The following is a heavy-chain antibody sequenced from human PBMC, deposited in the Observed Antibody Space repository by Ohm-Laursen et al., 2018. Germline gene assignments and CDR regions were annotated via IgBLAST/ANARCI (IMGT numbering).Heavy chain of an antibody. CDR2: IHHSGST. J-gene: IGHJ4*02. V-gene: IGHV4-38-2*02. CDR3: ARSLTIFGVLPEDY. D-gene: IGHD3-3*01. Sequence: TLSLTCTVSGYSINSDYYWGWIRQPPGEGLEWIGSIHHSGSTYFNPSLKSRVTISVDTSKNQFSLKLSSVTAADTAVYYCARSLTIFGVLPEDYWGQGTLVTVSS. CDR1: GYSINSDYY.